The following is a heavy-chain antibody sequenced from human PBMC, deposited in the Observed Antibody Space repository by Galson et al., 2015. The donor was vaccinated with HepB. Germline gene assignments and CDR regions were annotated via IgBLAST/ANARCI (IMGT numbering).Heavy chain of an antibody. J-gene: IGHJ4*02. D-gene: IGHD3-3*01. CDR2: ISYDGSNK. CDR1: GFTFSSYA. CDR3: ARGWSHFDY. Sequence: SLRLSCAASGFTFSSYAMHWVRQAPGKGLEWVAVISYDGSNKYYADSVKGRFTISRDNSKNTLYLQMNSLRAEDTAVYYCARGWSHFDYWGQGTLATVSS. V-gene: IGHV3-30-3*01.